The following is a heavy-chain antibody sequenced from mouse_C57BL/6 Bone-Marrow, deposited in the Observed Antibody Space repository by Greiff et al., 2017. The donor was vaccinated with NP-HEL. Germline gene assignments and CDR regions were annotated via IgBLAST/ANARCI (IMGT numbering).Heavy chain of an antibody. D-gene: IGHD4-1*01. Sequence: QVHVKQPGAELVKPGASVKMSCKASGYTFTSYWITWVKQRPGQGLEWIGDIYPGSGSTNYNEKFKSKATLTVDTSSSTAYMQLSSLTSEDSAVYYCARRTGTEYYFDYWGQGTTLTVSS. CDR1: GYTFTSYW. J-gene: IGHJ2*01. V-gene: IGHV1-55*01. CDR3: ARRTGTEYYFDY. CDR2: IYPGSGST.